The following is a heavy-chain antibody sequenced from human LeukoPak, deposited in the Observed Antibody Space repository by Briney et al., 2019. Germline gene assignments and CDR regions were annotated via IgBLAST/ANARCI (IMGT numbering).Heavy chain of an antibody. Sequence: GRSLRLSCAASGFTFSSYGMHWVRQAPGKGLEWVAVISYDGSNKYYADSVKGRFTISRDNSKNTLYLQMNSLRAEDTAVYYCAKDLSGAAAGTGLDYWGQGTLVTVSS. CDR1: GFTFSSYG. J-gene: IGHJ4*02. V-gene: IGHV3-30*18. CDR2: ISYDGSNK. D-gene: IGHD6-13*01. CDR3: AKDLSGAAAGTGLDY.